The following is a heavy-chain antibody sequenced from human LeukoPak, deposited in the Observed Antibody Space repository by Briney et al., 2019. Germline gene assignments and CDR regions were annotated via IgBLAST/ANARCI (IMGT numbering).Heavy chain of an antibody. CDR3: ARSPYYYYYMDV. CDR2: IYYSGST. V-gene: IGHV4-59*01. CDR1: GGSISSYY. Sequence: SETLSLTCTVSGGSISSYYWSWIRQPPGKGLEWIGYIYYSGSTNYNPSLKSRVTISVDTSRNQFSLKLSSVTAADTAVYYCARSPYYYYYMDVWGKGTTVTVSS. J-gene: IGHJ6*03.